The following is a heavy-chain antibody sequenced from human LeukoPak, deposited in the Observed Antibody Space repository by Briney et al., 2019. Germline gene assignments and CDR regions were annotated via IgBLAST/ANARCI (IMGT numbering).Heavy chain of an antibody. CDR1: GFSFSK. V-gene: IGHV3-48*03. Sequence: GGSLRLSCAASGFSFSKMNWVRQAPGKGLEWVSYISSSGITKNHADSLKGRFTISRDNSKNSLYLQMNSLRAEDTAVYYCAELGITMIGGVWGKGTTVTISS. D-gene: IGHD3-10*02. J-gene: IGHJ6*04. CDR3: AELGITMIGGV. CDR2: ISSSGITK.